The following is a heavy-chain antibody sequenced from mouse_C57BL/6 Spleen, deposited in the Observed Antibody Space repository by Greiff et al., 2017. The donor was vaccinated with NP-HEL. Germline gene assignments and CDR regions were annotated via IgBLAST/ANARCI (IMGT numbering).Heavy chain of an antibody. CDR3: TRSGYYGNYGAMDY. J-gene: IGHJ4*01. CDR2: IDPETGGT. D-gene: IGHD2-1*01. V-gene: IGHV1-15*01. Sequence: QVQLQQSGAELVRPGASVTLSCKASGYTFTDYEMHWVKQTPVHGLEWIGAIDPETGGTAYNQKFKGKAILTADKSSSQAYMELRSLTSEDSAVYYCTRSGYYGNYGAMDYWGQGTSVTVSS. CDR1: GYTFTDYE.